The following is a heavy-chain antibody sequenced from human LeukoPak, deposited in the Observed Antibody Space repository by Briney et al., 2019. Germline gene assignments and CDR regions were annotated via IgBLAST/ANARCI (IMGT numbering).Heavy chain of an antibody. V-gene: IGHV3-23*01. D-gene: IGHD3-3*01. J-gene: IGHJ6*02. CDR3: AKDGGGSLEWLPPMDV. CDR1: GFTFSSYA. Sequence: PGGSLRLSCAASGFTFSSYAMSWVRQAPGKGLEWVSAISGSGGSTYYADSVKGRFTISRDNSKNTLYLQMNRLRVEDTAVYYCAKDGGGSLEWLPPMDVWGRGTTVTVSS. CDR2: ISGSGGST.